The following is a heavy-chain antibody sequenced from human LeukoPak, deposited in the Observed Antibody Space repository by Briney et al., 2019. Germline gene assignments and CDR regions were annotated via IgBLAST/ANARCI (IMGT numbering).Heavy chain of an antibody. Sequence: PSETLSLTRTVSGGSISSYYWSWIRQPPGKELEWIGYIYYSGSTNYNPSLKSRVTISVDTSKNQFSLKLSSVTAADTAVYYCAREGGDGYNRVDAFDIWGQGTMVTVSS. V-gene: IGHV4-59*01. CDR1: GGSISSYY. D-gene: IGHD2-21*01. CDR3: AREGGDGYNRVDAFDI. CDR2: IYYSGST. J-gene: IGHJ3*02.